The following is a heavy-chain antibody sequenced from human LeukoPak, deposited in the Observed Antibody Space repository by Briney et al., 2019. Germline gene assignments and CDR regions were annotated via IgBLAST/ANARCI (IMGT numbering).Heavy chain of an antibody. CDR3: ARAGNRPYGSGGHQNFDY. V-gene: IGHV4-59*01. J-gene: IGHJ4*02. CDR2: IYYSGST. Sequence: SETLSLTCTVSGGSISSYYWSWIRQPPGKGLEWIGYIYYSGSTNYNPSLKSRVTISVDTSKNQFSMKLSSVTAADTAVYYCARAGNRPYGSGGHQNFDYWGQGTLVTVSS. D-gene: IGHD3-10*01. CDR1: GGSISSYY.